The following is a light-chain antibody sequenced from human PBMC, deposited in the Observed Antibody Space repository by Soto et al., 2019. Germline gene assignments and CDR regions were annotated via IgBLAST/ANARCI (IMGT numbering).Light chain of an antibody. Sequence: EVVMTQSPATLSVSQGEGVTLSCRASPGIGDTLAWYPNKPGQNPRLIIYDTSTRATGVPARFSGIMSGPEFNLTLHRLQSEDCAIYEGQPSNNWTLTFCGLTKGDI. CDR3: QPSNNWTLT. J-gene: IGKJ4*01. CDR1: PGIGDT. CDR2: DTS. V-gene: IGKV3-15*01.